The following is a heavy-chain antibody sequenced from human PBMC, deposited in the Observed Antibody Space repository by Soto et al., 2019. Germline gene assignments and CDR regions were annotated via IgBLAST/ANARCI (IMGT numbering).Heavy chain of an antibody. CDR2: IYYSGST. V-gene: IGHV4-31*03. D-gene: IGHD1-1*01. CDR1: GGSISSGGYY. J-gene: IGHJ4*02. CDR3: ARVNSTGSDPPDY. Sequence: SSETLSLTCPVSGGSISSGGYYWSWIRQHPGKGLEWIGYIYYSGSTYYNPSLKSRVTISVDTSKNQFSLKLSSVTAADTAVYYCARVNSTGSDPPDYWGQGTLVTVSS.